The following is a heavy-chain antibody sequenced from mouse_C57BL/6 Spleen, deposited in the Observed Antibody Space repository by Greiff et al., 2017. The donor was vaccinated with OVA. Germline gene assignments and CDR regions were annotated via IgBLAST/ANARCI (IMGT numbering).Heavy chain of an antibody. Sequence: EVQLQESGGGLVQPGGSLKLSCAASGFTFSDYYMYWVRQTPEKRLEWVAYISNGGGSTYYPDTVKGRFTISRDNAKNTLYLQMSRLKSEDTAMYYCARHETTEWYFDVWGTGTTVTVSS. J-gene: IGHJ1*03. CDR3: ARHETTEWYFDV. D-gene: IGHD2-12*01. CDR1: GFTFSDYY. CDR2: ISNGGGST. V-gene: IGHV5-12*01.